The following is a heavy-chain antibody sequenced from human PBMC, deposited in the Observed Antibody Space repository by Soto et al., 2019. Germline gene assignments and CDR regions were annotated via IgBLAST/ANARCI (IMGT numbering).Heavy chain of an antibody. CDR1: GGSISSGDTY. V-gene: IGHV4-30-4*01. D-gene: IGHD1-26*01. CDR3: ARARSRWELFFDY. J-gene: IGHJ4*02. CDR2: IFYRGTT. Sequence: QEQLQESGPGLVKPSQTLSLTCTDSGGSISSGDTYWSWIRQTPGKGLEWIGYIFYRGTTDYNPSLESRITISVDTSENQFSLKLTSVTAVDTAVYYCARARSRWELFFDYWGQGTLVTVSS.